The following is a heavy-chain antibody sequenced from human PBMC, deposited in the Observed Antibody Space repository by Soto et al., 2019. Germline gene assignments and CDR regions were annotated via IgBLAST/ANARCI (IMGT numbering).Heavy chain of an antibody. CDR2: INPNSGAT. J-gene: IGHJ4*02. D-gene: IGHD5-12*01. V-gene: IGHV1-2*02. CDR3: ARDVVSTIGDFDF. Sequence: GPSVKVSRKASGYTFIGYYLHWVRQAPGQGLEWMGWINPNSGATNYPQKFQGRVTMTRDTSITTAYMELSRLRSDDTAFYFCARDVVSTIGDFDFWGQGTPATVSS. CDR1: GYTFIGYY.